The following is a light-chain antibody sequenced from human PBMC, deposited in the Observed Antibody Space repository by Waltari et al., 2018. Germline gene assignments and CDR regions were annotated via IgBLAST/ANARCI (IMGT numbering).Light chain of an antibody. V-gene: IGKV1-39*01. Sequence: DIQMTQSPSSLSASVGDRVTITCRASQSISGSLNWYQQKPGKAPKLLSYAASSLQRGVPSRFSGSASGTYFTLTISSLQPEDFATYYCLQTYSTPLTFGGGTNVDIK. CDR2: AAS. J-gene: IGKJ4*01. CDR1: QSISGS. CDR3: LQTYSTPLT.